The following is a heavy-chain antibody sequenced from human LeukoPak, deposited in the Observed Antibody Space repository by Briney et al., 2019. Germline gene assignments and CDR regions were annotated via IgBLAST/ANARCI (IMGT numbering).Heavy chain of an antibody. J-gene: IGHJ4*02. CDR3: ARGAAAGVYFDY. V-gene: IGHV3-11*06. CDR2: ISSSSSHT. D-gene: IGHD6-13*01. Sequence: PSETLSLTCTVSGGSISSGGYYWSWIRQAPGKGLEWVSYISSSSSHTNYADSVKGRFTISRDIAKNSLYLQMNSLRAEDTAVYYCARGAAAGVYFDYWGQGTLVTVSS. CDR1: GGSISSGGYY.